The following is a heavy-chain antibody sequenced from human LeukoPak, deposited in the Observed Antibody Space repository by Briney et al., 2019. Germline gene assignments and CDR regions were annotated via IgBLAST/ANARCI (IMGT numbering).Heavy chain of an antibody. CDR3: AKGRWFGELLSFDY. V-gene: IGHV3-33*06. Sequence: PGGSLILSCAASGFTFSSYGMHWVRQAPGKGLEWVAVIWYDGSNKYYADSVKGRFTISRDNSKNTLYLQMNSLRAEDTAVYYCAKGRWFGELLSFDYWGQGTLVTVSS. CDR2: IWYDGSNK. D-gene: IGHD3-10*01. J-gene: IGHJ4*02. CDR1: GFTFSSYG.